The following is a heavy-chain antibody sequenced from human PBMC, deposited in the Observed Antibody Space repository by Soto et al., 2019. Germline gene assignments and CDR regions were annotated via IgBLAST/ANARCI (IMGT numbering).Heavy chain of an antibody. Sequence: PGGSLRLSCTASGFTFGDYAMSWVRQAPGKGLEWVGFIRSKAYGGTTEYAASVKGRFTISRDDSKSIAYLQMNSLKTEDTAVYYCTRVYDSSGYYPYYYYYYGMDVWGQGTTVTVSS. V-gene: IGHV3-49*04. CDR2: IRSKAYGGTT. J-gene: IGHJ6*02. CDR3: TRVYDSSGYYPYYYYYYGMDV. CDR1: GFTFGDYA. D-gene: IGHD3-22*01.